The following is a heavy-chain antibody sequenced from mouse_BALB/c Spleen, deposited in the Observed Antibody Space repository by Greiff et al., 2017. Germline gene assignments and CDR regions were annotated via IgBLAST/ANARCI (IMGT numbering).Heavy chain of an antibody. CDR3: ARYDGPGAMDY. CDR1: GYTFTDYN. Sequence: VQLQQFGAELVKPGASVKISCKASGYTFTDYNMDWVKQSHGKSLEWIGYISCYNGATSYNQKFKGKATFTVDTSSSTAYMQFNSLTSEDSAVYYCARYDGPGAMDYWGQGTSVTVSS. J-gene: IGHJ4*01. CDR2: ISCYNGAT. D-gene: IGHD2-3*01. V-gene: IGHV1-34*02.